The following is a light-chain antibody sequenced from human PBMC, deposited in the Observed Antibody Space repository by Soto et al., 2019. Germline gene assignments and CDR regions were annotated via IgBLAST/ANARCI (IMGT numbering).Light chain of an antibody. CDR1: QSVSSTY. Sequence: DIVLTQSQGTLSLSPGERATLSCRASQSVSSTYLAWYQQKPGQAPRLLIFAASNRATGIPDRFSGSGSGTDFTLTISSLEPEDFALYYCQHYGSSPAWTFGQGTKVEVK. J-gene: IGKJ1*01. V-gene: IGKV3-20*01. CDR2: AAS. CDR3: QHYGSSPAWT.